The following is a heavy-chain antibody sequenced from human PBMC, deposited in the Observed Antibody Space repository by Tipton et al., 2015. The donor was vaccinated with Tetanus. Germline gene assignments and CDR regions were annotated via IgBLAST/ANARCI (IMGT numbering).Heavy chain of an antibody. CDR3: VRDARTPLF. CDR1: GFTSSEHY. J-gene: IGHJ4*02. D-gene: IGHD2-15*01. V-gene: IGHV3-11*06. Sequence: SLRLSCVASGFTSSEHYMSWIRQAPGKGLEWVSYISGSSSYTNYADSVKGRFTISRDNAKNSLFLQMNSLRAEDTAVYYCVRDARTPLFWGQGTLVSVSA. CDR2: ISGSSSYT.